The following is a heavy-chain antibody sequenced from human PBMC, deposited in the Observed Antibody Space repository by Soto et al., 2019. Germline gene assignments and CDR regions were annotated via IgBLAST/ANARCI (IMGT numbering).Heavy chain of an antibody. Sequence: SETLSLTCTVSGGSISSSSYYWGWIRQPPGKGLEWIGSIYYSGSTYYNPSLKSRVTISVDTSKNQFSLKLSSVTAADTAVYYCARGTPPGRGYSYGDDMYYFDYGGQGTLVTVSS. D-gene: IGHD5-18*01. V-gene: IGHV4-39*01. CDR3: ARGTPPGRGYSYGDDMYYFDY. J-gene: IGHJ4*02. CDR1: GGSISSSSYY. CDR2: IYYSGST.